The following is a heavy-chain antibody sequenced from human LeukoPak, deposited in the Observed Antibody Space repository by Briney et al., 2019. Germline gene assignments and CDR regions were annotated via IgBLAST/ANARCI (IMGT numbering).Heavy chain of an antibody. D-gene: IGHD3-22*01. CDR3: ATSDDSSGSD. CDR2: ISSSGSTI. J-gene: IGHJ4*02. CDR1: GFTFSSYE. Sequence: GGSLRLSCAASGFTFSSYEMNWVRQAPGKGLEWVSYISSSGSTIYYADSVKGRFTISRDNAKNSLYLQMNYLRAEDTALYYCATSDDSSGSDWGQGTLVTVSS. V-gene: IGHV3-48*03.